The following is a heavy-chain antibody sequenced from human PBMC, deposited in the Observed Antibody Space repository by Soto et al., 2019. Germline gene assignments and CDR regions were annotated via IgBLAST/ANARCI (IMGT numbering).Heavy chain of an antibody. J-gene: IGHJ4*02. V-gene: IGHV1-69*06. D-gene: IGHD2-2*01. CDR3: ARDRGYCSSTSCFIFSNFDY. CDR1: GGTFSSYA. CDR2: IIPIFGTA. Sequence: VASVKVSCKASGGTFSSYAISWVRRAPGQGLEWMGGIIPIFGTANYAQKFQGRVTITADKSTSTAYMELSSLRSEDTAVYYCARDRGYCSSTSCFIFSNFDYWGQGTLVTVSS.